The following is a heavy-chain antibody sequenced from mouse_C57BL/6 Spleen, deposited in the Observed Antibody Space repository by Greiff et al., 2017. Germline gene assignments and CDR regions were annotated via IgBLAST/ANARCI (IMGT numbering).Heavy chain of an antibody. V-gene: IGHV1-81*01. CDR3: ARGSNYAMDY. CDR2: IYPRSGNT. Sequence: QVQLQQSGAELARPGASVKLSCKASGYTFTSYGISWVKQRTGQGLEWIGEIYPRSGNTYYNEKFKGKATLTADKSSSTAYMELRSLTSEDSAVYFCARGSNYAMDYWGQGTSGTVSS. J-gene: IGHJ4*01. CDR1: GYTFTSYG.